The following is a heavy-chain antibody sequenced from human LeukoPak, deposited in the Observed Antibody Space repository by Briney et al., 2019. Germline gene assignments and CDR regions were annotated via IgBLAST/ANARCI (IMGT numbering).Heavy chain of an antibody. J-gene: IGHJ4*02. D-gene: IGHD6-13*01. Sequence: GGSLRLSCAASGFTFSSYSMNWVRQAPGKGLEWVSSISSSSSYIYYADSVKGRFTISRDNAKNSLYLQMNSLRAEDTAVYYCARDCIEADYWDYWGQGTLVTVSS. CDR3: ARDCIEADYWDY. CDR2: ISSSSSYI. CDR1: GFTFSSYS. V-gene: IGHV3-21*01.